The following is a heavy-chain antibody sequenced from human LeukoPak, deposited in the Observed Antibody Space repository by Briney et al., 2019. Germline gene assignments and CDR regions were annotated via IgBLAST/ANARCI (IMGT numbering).Heavy chain of an antibody. V-gene: IGHV3-23*01. CDR1: GFTFSIYA. J-gene: IGHJ4*02. CDR3: ARDGYYDYVWGTGFDY. Sequence: GGSLRLSCTASGFTFSIYAMNWVRQAPGKGLEWVSAISGGGGNTYYADSVKGRFTISRDNAKNSLYLQMNSLRAEDTAVYYCARDGYYDYVWGTGFDYWGQGTLVTVSS. CDR2: ISGGGGNT. D-gene: IGHD3-16*01.